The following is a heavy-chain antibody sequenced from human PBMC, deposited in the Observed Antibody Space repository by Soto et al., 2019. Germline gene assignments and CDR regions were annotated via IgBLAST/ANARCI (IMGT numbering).Heavy chain of an antibody. CDR1: GGSLSTYA. Sequence: QLQLVQSGAEAKKPGSAVKVSCKASGGSLSTYAVTWVRQAPGQGLEWMGGIIPVLGTTTYAQNFQGRVTITADESTNTAYLEVSSLTSEDTAVYFCARVGIPLVTAGWFARWGQGTLVNVSS. V-gene: IGHV1-69*01. J-gene: IGHJ5*02. CDR2: IIPVLGTT. D-gene: IGHD2-2*01. CDR3: ARVGIPLVTAGWFAR.